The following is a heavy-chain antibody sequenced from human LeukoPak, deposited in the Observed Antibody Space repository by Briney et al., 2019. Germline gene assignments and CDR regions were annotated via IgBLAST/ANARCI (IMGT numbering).Heavy chain of an antibody. CDR2: IRYDGINK. CDR1: GFTFSSYG. J-gene: IGHJ4*02. CDR3: AKGREYQPN. Sequence: GGSLRLSCAASGFTFSSYGMHWVRQAPGKGLEWVAFIRYDGINKYYADSVKGRFTISRDNSKNTLYLQMSSLRVEDTAVYYCAKGREYQPNWSQGTLVTVSS. V-gene: IGHV3-30*02. D-gene: IGHD2-2*01.